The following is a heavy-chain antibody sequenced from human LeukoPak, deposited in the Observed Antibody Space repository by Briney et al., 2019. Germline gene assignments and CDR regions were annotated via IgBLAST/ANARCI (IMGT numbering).Heavy chain of an antibody. CDR1: GGSVSSASYY. CDR3: ARVSGSNYRNYFDY. Sequence: PSETLSLTCTVSGGSVSSASYYWSWIRQPPGKGLEWIAYVYFTGSTNYNPSLKSRVTISLDMSKNQFSLKLSSVTAADTAVYYCARVSGSNYRNYFDYWGQGTLVTVSS. CDR2: VYFTGST. J-gene: IGHJ4*02. V-gene: IGHV4-61*01. D-gene: IGHD2-15*01.